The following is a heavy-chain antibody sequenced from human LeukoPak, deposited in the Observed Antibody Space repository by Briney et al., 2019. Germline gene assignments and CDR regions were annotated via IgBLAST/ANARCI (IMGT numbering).Heavy chain of an antibody. CDR2: ISSSSTI. J-gene: IGHJ6*03. Sequence: PGGSLRLSCAASGFTFSSYSMNWVRQAPGKGLEWVSYISSSSTIYYADSVKGRFTISRDNAKNSLYLQMNSLRAEDTAVYYCASGSMVTSRYDYYYYMDVWGKGTTVTVSS. D-gene: IGHD1-14*01. V-gene: IGHV3-48*01. CDR1: GFTFSSYS. CDR3: ASGSMVTSRYDYYYYMDV.